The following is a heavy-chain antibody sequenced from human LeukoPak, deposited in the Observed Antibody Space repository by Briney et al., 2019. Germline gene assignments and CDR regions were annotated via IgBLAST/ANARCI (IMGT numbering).Heavy chain of an antibody. Sequence: KTGGSLRLSCAASGFTFSSYSMNWVRQAPGKGPEWVSSISSSSSYIYYADSVKGRFTISRDNAKNSLYLQMNSLRAEDTAVYYCARVGRYFDWLLYTDYWGQGTLVTVSS. CDR2: ISSSSSYI. CDR3: ARVGRYFDWLLYTDY. J-gene: IGHJ4*02. D-gene: IGHD3-9*01. V-gene: IGHV3-21*01. CDR1: GFTFSSYS.